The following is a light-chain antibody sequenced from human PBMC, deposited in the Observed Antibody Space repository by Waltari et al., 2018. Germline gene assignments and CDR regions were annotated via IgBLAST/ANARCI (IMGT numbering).Light chain of an antibody. Sequence: QSVLTQPPSVSAAPGQKVTISCSGSGSNIGNNYVSWYQQLPGTAPKLLIYENNKRPSGIPDRFSASKSGTSATLGITGLQTGDEADYYCATWDSSLSGVFGGVTKLTVL. CDR3: ATWDSSLSGV. CDR1: GSNIGNNY. CDR2: ENN. J-gene: IGLJ3*02. V-gene: IGLV1-51*02.